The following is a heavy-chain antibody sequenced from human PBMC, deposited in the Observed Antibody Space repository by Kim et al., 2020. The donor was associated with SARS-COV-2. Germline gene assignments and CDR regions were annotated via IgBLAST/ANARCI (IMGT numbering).Heavy chain of an antibody. CDR2: IYYSGST. D-gene: IGHD2-15*01. CDR3: ARGIPGLVVLVAATHAWFDP. Sequence: SETLSLTCTVSGGSISSYYWSWIRQPPGKGLEWIGYIYYSGSTNYNPSLKSRVTISVDTSKNQFSLKLSSVTAADTAVYYCARGIPGLVVLVAATHAWFDPWGEATLVTVSS. CDR1: GGSISSYY. V-gene: IGHV4-59*13. J-gene: IGHJ5*02.